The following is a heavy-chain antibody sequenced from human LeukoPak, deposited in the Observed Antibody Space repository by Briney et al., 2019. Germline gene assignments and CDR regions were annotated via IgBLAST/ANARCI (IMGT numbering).Heavy chain of an antibody. J-gene: IGHJ5*02. CDR1: GGSISSSIYY. CDR3: ARIARARSRFDP. D-gene: IGHD1-26*01. CDR2: IYYSGST. V-gene: IGHV4-39*01. Sequence: SETLTLTCTVSGGSISSSIYYWGWIRQPPGKGLEWTGSIYYSGSTYYNPSLKSRVTISVDTSKNQFSLKLSSVTAADTAVYYCARIARARSRFDPWGQGNLVTVSS.